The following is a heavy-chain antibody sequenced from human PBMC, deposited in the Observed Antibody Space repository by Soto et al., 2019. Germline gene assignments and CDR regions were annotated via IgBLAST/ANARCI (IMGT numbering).Heavy chain of an antibody. D-gene: IGHD6-13*01. CDR1: GFTFSSYW. CDR2: INSDGSST. CDR3: AREGTGYSSSWAVEYYYYYGMDV. V-gene: IGHV3-74*01. Sequence: GGSLRLSCAASGFTFSSYWMHWVRQAPGKGLVWVSRINSDGSSTSYADSVKGRFTISRDNAKNTLYLQMNSLRAEDTAVYYCAREGTGYSSSWAVEYYYYYGMDVWGQGTTVTVSS. J-gene: IGHJ6*02.